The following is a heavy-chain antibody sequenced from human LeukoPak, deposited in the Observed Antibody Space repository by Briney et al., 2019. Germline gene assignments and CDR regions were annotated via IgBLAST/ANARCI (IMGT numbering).Heavy chain of an antibody. CDR2: IYYSGST. J-gene: IGHJ3*02. CDR3: ARVYFDWLLKGFDAFDI. D-gene: IGHD3-9*01. V-gene: IGHV4-59*01. CDR1: GGSISSYY. Sequence: PSETLSLTCTVSGGSISSYYWSWIRQPPGKGLEWIGYIYYSGSTNYNPSLKSRVTISVDTSKNQFSLKPSSVTAADTAVYYCARVYFDWLLKGFDAFDIWGQGTMVTVSS.